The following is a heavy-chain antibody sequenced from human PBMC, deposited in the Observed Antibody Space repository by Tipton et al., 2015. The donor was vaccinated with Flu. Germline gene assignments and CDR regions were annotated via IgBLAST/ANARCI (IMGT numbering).Heavy chain of an antibody. CDR2: INSDGTTT. J-gene: IGHJ4*02. Sequence: SLRLSCVASGFTFSSYWMHWVRQAPGKGLVWVSRINSDGTTTTYADSVKGRFTISRDNAKNTLYLQMNSLRVEDTAMYYCARAPFYSSGYKYWGQGTLVTVSS. CDR1: GFTFSSYW. D-gene: IGHD6-19*01. V-gene: IGHV3-74*01. CDR3: ARAPFYSSGYKY.